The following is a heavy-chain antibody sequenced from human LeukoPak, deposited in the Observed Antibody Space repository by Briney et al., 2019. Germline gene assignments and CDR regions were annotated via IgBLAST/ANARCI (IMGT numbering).Heavy chain of an antibody. D-gene: IGHD5-18*01. CDR3: ARLDPRSYGYFDY. Sequence: SETLSLTCTVSGGSISDYYWSWIRQPPGKGLEWIGYIYYNGNTNYNPSLKSRVTISVATSKNQFSLKLNSVTAADTAVYYCARLDPRSYGYFDYWGQGTLVTVSS. CDR2: IYYNGNT. V-gene: IGHV4-59*01. CDR1: GGSISDYY. J-gene: IGHJ4*02.